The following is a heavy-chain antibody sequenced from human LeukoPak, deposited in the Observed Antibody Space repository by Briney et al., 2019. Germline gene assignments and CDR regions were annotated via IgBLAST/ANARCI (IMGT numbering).Heavy chain of an antibody. D-gene: IGHD3-22*01. J-gene: IGHJ4*02. V-gene: IGHV3-66*01. Sequence: PGGSLRLSCAASGFTVSSSYMSWVRQAPGKGLEWVSVIYSGGSTYYADSVKGRFTISRDNSKNTLYLQMNSLRAEDTAVYYCARDGVRYYDSSGYSPYWGQGTLVTVSS. CDR1: GFTVSSSY. CDR2: IYSGGST. CDR3: ARDGVRYYDSSGYSPY.